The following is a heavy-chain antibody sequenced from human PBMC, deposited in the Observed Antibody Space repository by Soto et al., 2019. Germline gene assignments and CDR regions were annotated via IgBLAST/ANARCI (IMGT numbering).Heavy chain of an antibody. D-gene: IGHD3-3*01. J-gene: IGHJ4*02. CDR2: IDSDDGTT. CDR1: GFTFSSYA. Sequence: PGGSLRLSCAASGFTFSSYAMSWVRQAPGKGLEWVSYIDSDDGTTYYTDSAKGRFTISRDNAKNSLYLQMNSLRVEDTALYYCVRPYYTSSWFPFDRWGQGTLVTVSS. CDR3: VRPYYTSSWFPFDR. V-gene: IGHV3-48*04.